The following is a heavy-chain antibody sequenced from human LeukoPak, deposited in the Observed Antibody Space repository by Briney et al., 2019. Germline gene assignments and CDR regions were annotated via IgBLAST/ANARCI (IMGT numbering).Heavy chain of an antibody. J-gene: IGHJ4*02. CDR2: IYSGGST. V-gene: IGHV3-53*01. Sequence: GGSLRLSCAASGFTVSSNYMSWVRQAPGKGLEWVSVIYSGGSTYYADSVKGRFTISRDNSKNTLYLQMNSLSAEDTAVYYCARRYSSAWSFDYWGQGTLVTVSS. CDR3: ARRYSSAWSFDY. D-gene: IGHD6-19*01. CDR1: GFTVSSNY.